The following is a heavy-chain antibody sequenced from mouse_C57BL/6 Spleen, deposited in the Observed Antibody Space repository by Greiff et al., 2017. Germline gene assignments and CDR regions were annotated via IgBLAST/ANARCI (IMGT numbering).Heavy chain of an antibody. CDR2: LNPSTGGT. Sequence: EVKVVESGPELVKPGASVKISCKASGYSFTGYYMNWVKQSPEKSLEWIGELNPSTGGTTYNQKFKAKATLTVDKSSSTAYMQLKSLTSEDSAVYYCASPSSYDWYFDVWGTGTTGTVSS. D-gene: IGHD1-1*01. J-gene: IGHJ1*03. V-gene: IGHV1-42*01. CDR1: GYSFTGYY. CDR3: ASPSSYDWYFDV.